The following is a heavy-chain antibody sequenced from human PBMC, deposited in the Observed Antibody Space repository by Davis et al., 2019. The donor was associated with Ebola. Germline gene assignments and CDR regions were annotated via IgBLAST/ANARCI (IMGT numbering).Heavy chain of an antibody. CDR2: IYYSGST. CDR3: ARGLSVRGYSSSWYPYWRFDP. D-gene: IGHD6-13*01. CDR1: GGSISSGGYY. J-gene: IGHJ5*02. Sequence: MPSETLSLTCTVSGGSISSGGYYWSWIRQHPGKGLEWIGYIYYSGSTYYNPSLKSRVTISVDTSKNQFSLKLSSVTAADTAVYYCARGLSVRGYSSSWYPYWRFDPWGQGTLVTVSS. V-gene: IGHV4-31*03.